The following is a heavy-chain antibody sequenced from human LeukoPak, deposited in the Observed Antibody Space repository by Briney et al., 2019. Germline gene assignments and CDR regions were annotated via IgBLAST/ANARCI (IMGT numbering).Heavy chain of an antibody. D-gene: IGHD3-16*01. J-gene: IGHJ5*02. CDR3: GKEGGA. CDR1: GFRFSDFT. Sequence: GGSLRLSCAASGFRFSDFTMTWVRQAPGKGPEWVSAIGGRGGSTYYADSVGGRFTISRDNSKDMVYLQMNCLKVEDTATYYCGKEGGAWGQGTKVTVSS. CDR2: IGGRGGST. V-gene: IGHV3-23*01.